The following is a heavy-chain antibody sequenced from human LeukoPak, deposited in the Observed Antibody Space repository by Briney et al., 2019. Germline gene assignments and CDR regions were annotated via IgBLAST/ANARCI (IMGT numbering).Heavy chain of an antibody. CDR2: ISCYNGDT. V-gene: IGHV1-18*01. CDR3: ARDPSNTSGHNAWFDY. CDR1: GYTFNRHG. D-gene: IGHD2-15*01. J-gene: IGHJ5*01. Sequence: ASLKVSCKASGYTFNRHGISWVRQAPGQGPEWMGWISCYNGDTHYAQNYRGRLTMTTDTSTSTAYMELRSLRSDDTAVYYCARDPSNTSGHNAWFDYWGQGTLVTVSS.